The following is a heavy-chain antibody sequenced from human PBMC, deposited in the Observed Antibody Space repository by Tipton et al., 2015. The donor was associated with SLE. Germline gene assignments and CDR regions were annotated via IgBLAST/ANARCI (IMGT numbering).Heavy chain of an antibody. CDR3: ARDLGIALYGMDV. V-gene: IGHV3-30*04. J-gene: IGHJ6*02. CDR1: GFTFSGYS. Sequence: SLRLSCAASGFTFSGYSMHWVRQAPGKGLDWVAVISYDGSNKYYGDSVKGRFTISRDNSKNTLYLEMNSLRAEDTAVYYCARDLGIALYGMDVWGQGTTVTVSS. CDR2: ISYDGSNK. D-gene: IGHD6-13*01.